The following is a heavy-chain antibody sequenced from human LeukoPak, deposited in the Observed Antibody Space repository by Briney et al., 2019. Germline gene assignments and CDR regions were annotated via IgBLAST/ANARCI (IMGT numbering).Heavy chain of an antibody. Sequence: GASVKVSCKVSGYTLTELSMHWVRQAPGKGLEWMGGFDPEDGETIYAQKFQGRVTMTEDTSTDTAYMELSSLRSEDTAVYYCATCIAVAGIRSIYYYYYYMDVWGTGTTVTVSS. D-gene: IGHD6-19*01. V-gene: IGHV1-24*01. J-gene: IGHJ6*03. CDR3: ATCIAVAGIRSIYYYYYYMDV. CDR1: GYTLTELS. CDR2: FDPEDGET.